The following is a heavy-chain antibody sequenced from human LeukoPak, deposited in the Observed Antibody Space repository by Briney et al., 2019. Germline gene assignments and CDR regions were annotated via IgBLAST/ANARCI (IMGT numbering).Heavy chain of an antibody. CDR1: GFTFSSYA. V-gene: IGHV3-7*01. CDR2: IKRDGSEK. Sequence: GGSLRLSCAASGFTFSSYAMSWVRQAPGRGLEWVANIKRDGSEKYYVDSVKGRSTISRDNAKNSLDLQLNSLRVEDTAVYYCARTPGDWYFDLWGRGTLVTVSS. CDR3: ARTPGDWYFDL. J-gene: IGHJ2*01.